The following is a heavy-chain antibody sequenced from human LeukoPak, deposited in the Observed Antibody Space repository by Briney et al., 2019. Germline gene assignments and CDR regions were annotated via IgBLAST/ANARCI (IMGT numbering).Heavy chain of an antibody. J-gene: IGHJ6*02. V-gene: IGHV3-21*01. Sequence: PGGSLGLSCAVSGFSVTNNYMSWVRQAPGKGLEWVSSISSDTNYIYYADSVKGRFTISRDNTKNSLYLQMNSLRAEDTAVYFCARGPPRVRVDVWGQGTTVTVSS. CDR3: ARGPPRVRVDV. D-gene: IGHD1-1*01. CDR1: GFSVTNNY. CDR2: ISSDTNYI.